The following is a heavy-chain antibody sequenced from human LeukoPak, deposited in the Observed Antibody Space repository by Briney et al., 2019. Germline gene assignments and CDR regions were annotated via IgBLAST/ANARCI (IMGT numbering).Heavy chain of an antibody. D-gene: IGHD2-8*01. J-gene: IGHJ4*02. CDR3: ARGGSSCTNGVCYTVEGVFYPRYFDY. Sequence: SETLSLTCAVYGGSFSGYYWSWIRQPPGKGLEWIGEINHSGSTIYNPSLKSRVTISVDTTKNQFSLNLNSVTAADTAVYYCARGGSSCTNGVCYTVEGVFYPRYFDYWGQGTLVTVSS. CDR2: INHSGST. V-gene: IGHV4-34*01. CDR1: GGSFSGYY.